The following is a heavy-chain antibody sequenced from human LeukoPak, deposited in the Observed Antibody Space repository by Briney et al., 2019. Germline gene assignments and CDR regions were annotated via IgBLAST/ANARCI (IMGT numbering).Heavy chain of an antibody. Sequence: VASVKVSCKASGYTFTSYGISWVRQAPGQGLEWMGWISAYNGNTNHAQKLQGRVTMTTDTSTSTAYMELRSLRSDDTAVYYCARDGGPMIVVAIPDYWGQGTLVTVSS. V-gene: IGHV1-18*01. J-gene: IGHJ4*02. D-gene: IGHD3-22*01. CDR3: ARDGGPMIVVAIPDY. CDR1: GYTFTSYG. CDR2: ISAYNGNT.